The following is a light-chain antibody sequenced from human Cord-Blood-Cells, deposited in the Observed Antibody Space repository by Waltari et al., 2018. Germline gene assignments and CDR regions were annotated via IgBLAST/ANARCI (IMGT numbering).Light chain of an antibody. CDR2: YDS. Sequence: SYVLTQPPSVSVAPGKTGRITCGGNNIGSKSVHWYQQKPGQAPVLVIYYDSDRPSGIPERFSGSNSGNTATLTISRVEAGDEADYYCQVWDSSSDSWVFGGGTKLTVL. CDR3: QVWDSSSDSWV. V-gene: IGLV3-21*04. CDR1: NIGSKS. J-gene: IGLJ3*02.